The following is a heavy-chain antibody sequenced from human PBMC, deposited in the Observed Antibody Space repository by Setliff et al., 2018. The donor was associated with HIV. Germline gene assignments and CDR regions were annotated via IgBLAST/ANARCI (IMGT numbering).Heavy chain of an antibody. J-gene: IGHJ4*02. D-gene: IGHD2-2*01. V-gene: IGHV4-34*01. CDR3: ARSSKWFVLPDY. CDR2: INHSGST. CDR1: GGSFSDYS. Sequence: SETLSLTCAVYGGSFSDYSWNWVRQPPGKGLEWIGEINHSGSTNYNPSLKSRVTISADTSKKQFSLKLTSVTAADTAVYYCARSSKWFVLPDYWGQGTLVTVSS.